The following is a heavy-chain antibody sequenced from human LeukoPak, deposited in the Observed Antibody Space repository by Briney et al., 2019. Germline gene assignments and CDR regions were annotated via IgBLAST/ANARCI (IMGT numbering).Heavy chain of an antibody. Sequence: RGSLRLSCVASGFTFSTQGMHWVRQAPGKGLEWVTFIQYDGTDKRYADSVKGRFTISRDNSKNTLYLQMNSLRAEDTAIYYCARESGTSRVGELLGDWGQGTLVTASS. CDR3: ARESGTSRVGELLGD. V-gene: IGHV3-30*02. J-gene: IGHJ4*02. CDR2: IQYDGTDK. D-gene: IGHD3-10*01. CDR1: GFTFSTQG.